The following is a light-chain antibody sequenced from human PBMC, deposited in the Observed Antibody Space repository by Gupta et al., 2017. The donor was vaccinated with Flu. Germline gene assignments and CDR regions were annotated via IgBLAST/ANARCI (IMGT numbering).Light chain of an antibody. CDR3: QEYNNWPLMYT. V-gene: IGKV3-15*01. CDR2: GAS. J-gene: IGKJ2*01. Sequence: EIVMTQSPATLSVSPGERATLSCRASQSVSSNLAWYQQKPGQAPRLLIDGASTRATGIPARFSGSGSGTEFILTINSLQSEDFAVYYCQEYNNWPLMYTFGQGTKLEIK. CDR1: QSVSSN.